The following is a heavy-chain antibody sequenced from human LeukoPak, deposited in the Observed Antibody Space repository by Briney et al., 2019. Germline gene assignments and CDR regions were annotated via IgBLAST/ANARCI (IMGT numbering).Heavy chain of an antibody. CDR3: ARVDYYGSGSYYGMDV. CDR1: GFTFSSYW. V-gene: IGHV3-7*01. J-gene: IGHJ6*02. D-gene: IGHD3-10*01. Sequence: GGSLRLSCAACGFTFSSYWMSWVRQAPGKGLEWVANIKQDGSEKYYVDSVKGRFTISRDNAKNSLYLQMNSLRAEDTAVYYCARVDYYGSGSYYGMDVWGQGTTVTVSS. CDR2: IKQDGSEK.